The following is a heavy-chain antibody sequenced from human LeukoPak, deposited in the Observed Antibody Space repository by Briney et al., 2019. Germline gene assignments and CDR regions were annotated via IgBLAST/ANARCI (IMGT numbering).Heavy chain of an antibody. D-gene: IGHD3-10*01. CDR3: AKDRYGSGNNWLDP. CDR1: GFSFNSYA. V-gene: IGHV3-30*18. J-gene: IGHJ5*02. Sequence: PGGSPRLSCRASGFSFNSYAMHWVRQAPGKGLEWLAFILHDGSKAYHADSINGRFTISRDNSNNTLFLQMSSLTTEDTGVYYCAKDRYGSGNNWLDPWGQGTLVTVSS. CDR2: ILHDGSKA.